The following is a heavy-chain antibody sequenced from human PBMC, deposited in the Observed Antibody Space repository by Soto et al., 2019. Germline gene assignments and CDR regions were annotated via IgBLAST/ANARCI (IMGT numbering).Heavy chain of an antibody. D-gene: IGHD5-12*01. Sequence: GGSLRLSCAASGFTFDDYAMHWVRQAPGKGLEWVSLISWDGGSTYYADSVKGRFTISRDNSKNSLYLQMNSLRAEDTALYYCAKSQWGVATRIYYYYGMDVWGQGTTVTVSS. CDR3: AKSQWGVATRIYYYYGMDV. CDR1: GFTFDDYA. V-gene: IGHV3-43D*04. CDR2: ISWDGGST. J-gene: IGHJ6*02.